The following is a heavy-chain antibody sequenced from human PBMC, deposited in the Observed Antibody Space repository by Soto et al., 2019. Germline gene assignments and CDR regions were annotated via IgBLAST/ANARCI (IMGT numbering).Heavy chain of an antibody. V-gene: IGHV3-23*01. J-gene: IGHJ4*02. CDR2: ISGSGGST. CDR1: GFIFNNYA. CDR3: AKDLIFKHKAEAGGDS. Sequence: EVQLLESGGGLVQPGGSLRLSCAASGFIFNNYAMTWVRQAPGKGLEWVSAISGSGGSTYYADSVKGRFTISRDNSKRTLYVQMKSLRDKDTTVYDCAKDLIFKHKAEAGGDSWGQGTLVTVSS. D-gene: IGHD6-13*01.